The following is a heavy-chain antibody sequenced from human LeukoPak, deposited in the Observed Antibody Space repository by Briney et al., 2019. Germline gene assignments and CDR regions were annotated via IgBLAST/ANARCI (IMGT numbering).Heavy chain of an antibody. V-gene: IGHV1-46*01. CDR3: ASYMTPAGEGMDV. J-gene: IGHJ6*02. D-gene: IGHD3-10*01. CDR2: INPSGGST. Sequence: ASVKVSCKASGYTFTSYYMHWVRQAPGQGLEWMGLINPSGGSTSYAQKFQGKVTMTRDTSTSTVYMELSSLRSEDTAVYYCASYMTPAGEGMDVWGQGTTVTVSS. CDR1: GYTFTSYY.